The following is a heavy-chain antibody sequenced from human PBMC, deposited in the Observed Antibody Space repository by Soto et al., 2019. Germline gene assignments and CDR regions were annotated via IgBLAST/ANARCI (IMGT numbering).Heavy chain of an antibody. D-gene: IGHD3-9*01. V-gene: IGHV4-59*01. Sequence: SETLSLTCTVSCGSIDSYYWSWIRQPPGKALEWIGYTFYSGSTKYNPSLKSRATISVDTSKTHFSLNLTSVTAADTAVYYCARDKGRYDSGMDVWGQGTTVTVSS. CDR1: CGSIDSYY. CDR3: ARDKGRYDSGMDV. CDR2: TFYSGST. J-gene: IGHJ6*02.